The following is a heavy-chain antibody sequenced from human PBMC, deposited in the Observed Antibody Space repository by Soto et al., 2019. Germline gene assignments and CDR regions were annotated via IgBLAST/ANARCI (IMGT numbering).Heavy chain of an antibody. V-gene: IGHV1-46*01. CDR1: GYTFTSYY. CDR2: INPSGGST. D-gene: IGHD4-17*01. CDR3: ARAMTTGWYFDL. J-gene: IGHJ2*01. Sequence: QVQLVQSGAEVKKPGASVKVSCKASGYTFTSYYMHWVRQAPGQGLEWMGIINPSGGSTSYAQKFQGRVTMTRATSTSTVYMELSSLRSEDTAVYYCARAMTTGWYFDLWGRGTLVTVSS.